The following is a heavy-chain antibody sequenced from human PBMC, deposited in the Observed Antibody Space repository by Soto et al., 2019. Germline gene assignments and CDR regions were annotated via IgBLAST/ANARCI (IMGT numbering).Heavy chain of an antibody. CDR2: ISTYSGNT. CDR1: GYTFTSYG. CDR3: ARDGNGYFAY. V-gene: IGHV1-18*01. Sequence: ASVKVSCKASGYTFTSYGISWVRQAPGQGLEWMGWISTYSGNTNYAQNLQGRVTMTTDTSTGTVYMELRSLRSDDTAVYYCARDGNGYFAYWGQGTLVTVS. D-gene: IGHD3-22*01. J-gene: IGHJ4*02.